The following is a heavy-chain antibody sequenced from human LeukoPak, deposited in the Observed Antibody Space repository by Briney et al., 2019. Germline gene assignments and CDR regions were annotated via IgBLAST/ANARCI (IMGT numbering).Heavy chain of an antibody. J-gene: IGHJ5*01. V-gene: IGHV1-2*02. D-gene: IGHD6-19*01. Sequence: ASVKVSCKASGCTFSDYYIHWVRQAPGQGLQWMGWINPKTGDTNYPQKSQGRVTMTRDTSISTAYMELSRLRSDDTAVYYCAREEIAVGGPPPRWFDSWGQGTLVTVSS. CDR2: INPKTGDT. CDR1: GCTFSDYY. CDR3: AREEIAVGGPPPRWFDS.